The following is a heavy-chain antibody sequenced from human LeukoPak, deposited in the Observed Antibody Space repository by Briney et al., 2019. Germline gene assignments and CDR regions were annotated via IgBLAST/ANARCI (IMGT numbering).Heavy chain of an antibody. Sequence: PSETLSLTCTVSGGSISSSSYYWGWIRQPPGKGLEWIGSIYYSGSTYYNPSLKSRVTISVDTSKNQFSLKLSSVTAADTAVYYCARRDSGSYYDAFDIWGQGTTVTVSS. D-gene: IGHD1-26*01. CDR2: IYYSGST. CDR1: GGSISSSSYY. J-gene: IGHJ3*02. V-gene: IGHV4-39*01. CDR3: ARRDSGSYYDAFDI.